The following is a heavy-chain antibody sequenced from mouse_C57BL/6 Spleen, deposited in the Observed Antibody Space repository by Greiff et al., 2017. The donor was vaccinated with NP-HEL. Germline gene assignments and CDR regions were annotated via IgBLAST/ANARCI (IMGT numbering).Heavy chain of an antibody. D-gene: IGHD3-3*01. V-gene: IGHV5-17*01. J-gene: IGHJ3*01. CDR3: ARRGGTAWFAY. Sequence: EVQLVESGGGLVKPGGSLKLSCAASGFTFSDYGMHWVRQAPEKGLEWVAYISSGSSTIYYADTVKGRFTISRDNAKNTLFLQMTSLRSEDTAMYYGARRGGTAWFAYWGQGTLVTVSA. CDR1: GFTFSDYG. CDR2: ISSGSSTI.